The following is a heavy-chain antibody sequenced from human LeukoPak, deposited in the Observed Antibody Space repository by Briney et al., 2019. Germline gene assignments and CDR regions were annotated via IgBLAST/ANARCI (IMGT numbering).Heavy chain of an antibody. V-gene: IGHV4-59*01. Sequence: SETLSLTCTVSGGSITNYYWTWIRQPPGKGLEWIGHIHYSGSTNYNPSLKSRVTISVDTSKNQFSLKLSSVTAADTAVYYCARASITYYYYYYMGVWGKGTTVTVSS. D-gene: IGHD1-14*01. CDR1: GGSITNYY. J-gene: IGHJ6*03. CDR3: ARASITYYYYYYMGV. CDR2: IHYSGST.